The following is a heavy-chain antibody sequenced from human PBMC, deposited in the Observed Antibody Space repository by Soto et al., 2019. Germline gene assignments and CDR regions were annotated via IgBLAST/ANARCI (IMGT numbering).Heavy chain of an antibody. D-gene: IGHD6-13*01. CDR3: ARDRAAGGY. V-gene: IGHV3-48*03. CDR2: ISSSGTTV. Sequence: EVQLVESGGGLVQPGASLRLSCAASGFSFSNYEMNSVRQAPGKGLEWVAYISSSGTTVHYADSVGGRFTVSRDNARNSLYLQMNTLRVEVTALYYCARDRAAGGYWGQGTLVTVSS. J-gene: IGHJ4*02. CDR1: GFSFSNYE.